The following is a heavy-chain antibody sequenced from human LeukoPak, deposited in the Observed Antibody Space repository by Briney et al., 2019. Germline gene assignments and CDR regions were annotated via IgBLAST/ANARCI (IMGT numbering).Heavy chain of an antibody. CDR2: INWNGGST. CDR1: GFTFDDYG. V-gene: IGHV3-20*04. J-gene: IGHJ3*02. Sequence: PGGSLRLSCAASGFTFDDYGMSWVRQAPGKGLEWVSGINWNGGSTGYADSVKGRFTISRDNAKNSLYLQMNSLRAEDTAVYYCARALIAVAGSVAFDIWGQGTMVTVSS. D-gene: IGHD6-19*01. CDR3: ARALIAVAGSVAFDI.